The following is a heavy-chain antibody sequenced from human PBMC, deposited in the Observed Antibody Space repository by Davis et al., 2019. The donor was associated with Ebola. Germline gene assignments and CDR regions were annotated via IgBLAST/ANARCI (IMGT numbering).Heavy chain of an antibody. CDR2: FDPEDGDA. Sequence: ASVKVSCKVSGDILTKLSMHWVRQAPGKGLEWMGGFDPEDGDAIYAQNFQGRVTMTEDTSISTAYMELRSLRSDDTAVYYCARGPQVRLLESLLDAHYGMNVWGQGTTVTVSS. D-gene: IGHD3-3*01. CDR1: GDILTKLS. J-gene: IGHJ6*02. V-gene: IGHV1-24*01. CDR3: ARGPQVRLLESLLDAHYGMNV.